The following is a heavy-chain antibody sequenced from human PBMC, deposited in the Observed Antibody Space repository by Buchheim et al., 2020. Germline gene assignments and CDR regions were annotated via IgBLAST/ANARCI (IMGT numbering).Heavy chain of an antibody. CDR2: ISYDGSNK. D-gene: IGHD3-10*01. J-gene: IGHJ4*02. CDR1: GFTFSSYA. Sequence: QVQLVESGGGVVQPGRSLRLSCAASGFTFSSYAMHWVRQAPGKGLEWGAVISYDGSNKYYADSVKGRFTISRDNSKNTRYLQMNSLRAEDTAVYYCARESFGGPFDYWGQGTL. V-gene: IGHV3-30*04. CDR3: ARESFGGPFDY.